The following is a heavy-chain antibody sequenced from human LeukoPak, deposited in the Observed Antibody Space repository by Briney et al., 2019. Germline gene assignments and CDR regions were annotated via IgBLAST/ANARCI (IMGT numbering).Heavy chain of an antibody. Sequence: PGGSLRLSCAASGFTFSSYAMSWVRQAPGKGLEWVSAISGSGGSTYYADSVKGRFTISRDNAKNSLYLQMNSLRAEDTAVYYCARVVPEDIVVVVAAPGNYYYGMDVWGQGTTVTVSS. D-gene: IGHD2-15*01. CDR3: ARVVPEDIVVVVAAPGNYYYGMDV. CDR1: GFTFSSYA. J-gene: IGHJ6*02. CDR2: ISGSGGST. V-gene: IGHV3-23*01.